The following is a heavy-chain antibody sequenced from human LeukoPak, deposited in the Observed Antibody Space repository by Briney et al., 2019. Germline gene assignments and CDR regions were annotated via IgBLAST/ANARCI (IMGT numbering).Heavy chain of an antibody. CDR3: ARGYYDSSAYLFDY. CDR2: IWSDGGNK. D-gene: IGHD3-22*01. V-gene: IGHV3-33*01. J-gene: IGHJ4*02. CDR1: EFTFSSYG. Sequence: GRSLRLSCAASEFTFSSYGMHWVRQAPGKGLEWAAVIWSDGGNKFYADSVKGRFTISRDNSKNTLYLQMNSLRAEDTAVYYCARGYYDSSAYLFDYWGQGTLVTVSS.